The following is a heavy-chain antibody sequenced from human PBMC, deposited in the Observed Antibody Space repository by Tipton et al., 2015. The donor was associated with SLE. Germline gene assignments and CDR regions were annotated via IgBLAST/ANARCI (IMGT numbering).Heavy chain of an antibody. D-gene: IGHD3-16*01. CDR3: ARVLGAFDI. CDR1: GGSISSYY. Sequence: TLSLTCTVSGGSISSYYWTWIRQNPGKGLEWSASICSSGSSYYSPSLKSRVTISVDTSKNQFSLKLTSVTAADTAVYYCARVLGAFDIWGRGTMVTVAS. V-gene: IGHV4-59*12. CDR2: ICSSGSS. J-gene: IGHJ3*02.